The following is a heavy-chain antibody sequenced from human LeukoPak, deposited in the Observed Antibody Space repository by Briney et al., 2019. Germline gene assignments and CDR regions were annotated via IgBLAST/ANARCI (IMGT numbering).Heavy chain of an antibody. CDR1: GFTFSSYG. CDR3: ARGNSGSYSQDWFDP. Sequence: GGSLRLSCAASGFTFSSYGMHWVRQAPGKGLEWVSGISWNSGTIVYADSVKGRFTISRDNAKNSLYLQMNSLRDDDMALYYCARGNSGSYSQDWFDPWGQGTLVTVSS. V-gene: IGHV3-9*03. J-gene: IGHJ5*02. CDR2: ISWNSGTI. D-gene: IGHD1-26*01.